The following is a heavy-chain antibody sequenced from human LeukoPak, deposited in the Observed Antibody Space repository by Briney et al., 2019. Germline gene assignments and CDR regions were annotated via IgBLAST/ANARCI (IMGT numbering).Heavy chain of an antibody. Sequence: GASVKVSCKASGYTFTNHGISWVRQAPGQGLEWMGWISAYNGNTNYAQKLQGRVTMTTDTSTSTAYMELRSLRSDDTAVYYCAAKGYCSSTSCYTSGDWFDPWGQGTLVTV. D-gene: IGHD2-2*02. J-gene: IGHJ5*02. CDR2: ISAYNGNT. V-gene: IGHV1-18*01. CDR1: GYTFTNHG. CDR3: AAKGYCSSTSCYTSGDWFDP.